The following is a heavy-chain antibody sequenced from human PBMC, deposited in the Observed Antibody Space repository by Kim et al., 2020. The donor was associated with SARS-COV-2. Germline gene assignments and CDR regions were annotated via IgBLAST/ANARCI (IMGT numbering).Heavy chain of an antibody. CDR3: ARGISPYDFWSGYYYYG. Sequence: GGSLRLSCAASGFTFSSYAMHWVRQAPGKGLEWVAVISYDGSNKYYADSVKGRFTISRDNSKNTLYLQMNSLRAEDTAVYYCARGISPYDFWSGYYYYG. CDR2: ISYDGSNK. V-gene: IGHV3-30*04. J-gene: IGHJ6*01. CDR1: GFTFSSYA. D-gene: IGHD3-3*01.